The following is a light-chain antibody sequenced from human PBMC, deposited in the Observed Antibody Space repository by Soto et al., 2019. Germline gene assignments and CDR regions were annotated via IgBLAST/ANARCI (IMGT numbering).Light chain of an antibody. J-gene: IGKJ5*01. CDR3: QQYNNWPPIT. CDR2: DTS. CDR1: QSVSSSY. V-gene: IGKV3-15*01. Sequence: EIVLTQSPGTLSLSPGERATLSCRASQSVSSSYLAWYQQKPGQAPRLLIYDTSTRATGIPARFSGSGSGTEFTLTISSLQSEDFAVYYCQQYNNWPPITFGQGTRLENK.